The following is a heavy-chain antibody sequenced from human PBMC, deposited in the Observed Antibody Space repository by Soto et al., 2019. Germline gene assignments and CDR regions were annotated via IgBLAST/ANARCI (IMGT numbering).Heavy chain of an antibody. V-gene: IGHV3-74*01. D-gene: IGHD3-3*01. CDR3: ARYGDFWSGFESQNYYGMDV. J-gene: IGHJ6*02. CDR2: SDGSST. CDR1: GFTFSSYW. Sequence: GGSLRLSCAASGFTFSSYWMHWVRQAPGKGLVWVSRSDGSSTSYADSVKGRFTISRDNAKNTLYLQMNSLRAEDTAVYYCARYGDFWSGFESQNYYGMDVWGQGTTVTVSS.